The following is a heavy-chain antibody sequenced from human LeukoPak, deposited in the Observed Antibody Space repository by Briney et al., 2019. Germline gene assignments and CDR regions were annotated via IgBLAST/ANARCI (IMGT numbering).Heavy chain of an antibody. J-gene: IGHJ6*03. CDR2: IYDSGST. CDR3: ARVGRCSSTSCYGYYHYYMDV. Sequence: SETLSLTCTVSGASISGSGCYWGWIRQPPGKGLEWIGNIYDSGSTYYNPSLKSRVTISVDTSKNQFSLKLSSVTAADTAVYYCARVGRCSSTSCYGYYHYYMDVWGKGTTVTVSS. V-gene: IGHV4-39*07. CDR1: GASISGSGCY. D-gene: IGHD2-2*01.